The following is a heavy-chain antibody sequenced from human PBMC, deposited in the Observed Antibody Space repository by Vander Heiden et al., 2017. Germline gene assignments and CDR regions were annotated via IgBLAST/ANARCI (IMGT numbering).Heavy chain of an antibody. Sequence: QVQLPQRGAGPLKPSETLSLTCALYGGTFIGDYWSWIRQPPGKGLEWIGEINHSESTNDNPSLKSRVTISVDTSKNQFSLKLSSVTAADTAVYYCARGRGGRNTAMTYFDYWGQGTLVTVSS. V-gene: IGHV4-34*01. J-gene: IGHJ4*02. CDR1: GGTFIGDY. CDR2: INHSEST. CDR3: ARGRGGRNTAMTYFDY. D-gene: IGHD5-18*01.